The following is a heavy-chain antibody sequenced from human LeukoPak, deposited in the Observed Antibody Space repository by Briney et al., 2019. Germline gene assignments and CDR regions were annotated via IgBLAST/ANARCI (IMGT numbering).Heavy chain of an antibody. J-gene: IGHJ4*02. CDR1: GFTFSRHA. Sequence: GGSLRLSCAASGFTFSRHAMSWVRQAPGKGLEWVSAISGSGGSTYYADSVKGRFTTSRDNSKNTLYLQMNSLRAEETAVYYCAKGVSSCSTTSCYADYWGQGTLVTVSS. D-gene: IGHD2-2*01. CDR2: ISGSGGST. CDR3: AKGVSSCSTTSCYADY. V-gene: IGHV3-23*01.